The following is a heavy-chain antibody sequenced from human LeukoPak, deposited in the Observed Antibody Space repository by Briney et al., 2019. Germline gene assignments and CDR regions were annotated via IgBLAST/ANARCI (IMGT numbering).Heavy chain of an antibody. J-gene: IGHJ1*01. CDR2: LSGSGGST. Sequence: GGSLRLSCAASGFTFRSYTMTWVRQAPGKGLEFVSALSGSGGSTYYADSVKGRFTISRDNSKNTLYLQMNSLRAEDTALYYCVREPGDGYNYSPHWGQGTLVTVSS. D-gene: IGHD5-24*01. V-gene: IGHV3-23*01. CDR1: GFTFRSYT. CDR3: VREPGDGYNYSPH.